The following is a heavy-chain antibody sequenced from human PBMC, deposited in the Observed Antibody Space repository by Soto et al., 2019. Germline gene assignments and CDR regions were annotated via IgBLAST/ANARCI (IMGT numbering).Heavy chain of an antibody. D-gene: IGHD6-6*01. CDR1: GFTFSSYW. Sequence: PGGSLRLSCAASGFTFSSYWMSWVRQAPGKGLEWVANIKQDGSEKYYVDSVKGRFTISRDNAKNSLYLQMNSLRAEDTAVYYCARMYSSSLIYFDYWGQGTLVTVSS. J-gene: IGHJ4*02. V-gene: IGHV3-7*01. CDR3: ARMYSSSLIYFDY. CDR2: IKQDGSEK.